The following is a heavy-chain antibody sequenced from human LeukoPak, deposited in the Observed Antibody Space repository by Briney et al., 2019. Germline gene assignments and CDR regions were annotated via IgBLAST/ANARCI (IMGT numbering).Heavy chain of an antibody. J-gene: IGHJ4*02. CDR1: GYTFTSYD. CDR2: MNPNSGNT. V-gene: IGHV1-8*01. CDR3: ARDGYCSGGSCFDY. Sequence: ASVKVSCKASGYTFTSYDINWVRQATGQGLEWMGWMNPNSGNTGYAQKFQGRVTMTRNTSISTAYMELSSLRSDDTAVYYCARDGYCSGGSCFDYWSQGTLVTVSS. D-gene: IGHD2-15*01.